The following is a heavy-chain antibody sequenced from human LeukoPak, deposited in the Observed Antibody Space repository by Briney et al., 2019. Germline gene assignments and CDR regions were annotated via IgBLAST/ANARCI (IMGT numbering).Heavy chain of an antibody. CDR3: ARGLRQAAGTQEVNWFDP. D-gene: IGHD6-13*01. V-gene: IGHV4-34*01. CDR1: GGSFSGYY. Sequence: PSETLSLTCAVYGGSFSGYYWSWIRQPPGKGLEWIGEINHSGSTNYNTSLKSRVTISVDTSKNQFSLKLSSVTAADTAVYYCARGLRQAAGTQEVNWFDPWGQGTLVTVSS. J-gene: IGHJ5*02. CDR2: INHSGST.